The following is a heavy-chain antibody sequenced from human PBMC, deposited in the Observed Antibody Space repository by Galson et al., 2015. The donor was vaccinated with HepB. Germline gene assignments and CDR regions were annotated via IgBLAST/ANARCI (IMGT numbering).Heavy chain of an antibody. CDR1: GFSFSSYA. Sequence: SLRLSCAAPGFSFSSYAMSWVRQAPGKGLEWVSGISVNGINTYYADSVKGRFTISRDNSKNTLYLQMNSLRAEDTAVYYCAKAGRLRYCEYWGQGTLVTVSS. V-gene: IGHV3-23*01. D-gene: IGHD4-17*01. J-gene: IGHJ4*02. CDR3: AKAGRLRYCEY. CDR2: ISVNGINT.